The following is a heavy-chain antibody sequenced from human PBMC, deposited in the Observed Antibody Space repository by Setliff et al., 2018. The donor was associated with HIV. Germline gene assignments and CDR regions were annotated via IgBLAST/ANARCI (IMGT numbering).Heavy chain of an antibody. D-gene: IGHD1-7*01. V-gene: IGHV4-34*01. CDR3: ARDRYTWNYGKNYMDV. J-gene: IGHJ6*03. CDR2: INHSGST. CDR1: GGSFSGYY. Sequence: PSETLSLTCAVYGGSFSGYYWSRIRQPPGKGLEWIGEINHSGSTNYNPSLKSRVTISVDTSKNQFSLKLSSVTAADTAVYYCARDRYTWNYGKNYMDVWGKGTTVTVSS.